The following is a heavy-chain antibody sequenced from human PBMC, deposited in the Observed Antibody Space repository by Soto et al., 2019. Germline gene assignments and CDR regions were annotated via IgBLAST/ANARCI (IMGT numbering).Heavy chain of an antibody. CDR2: IYSGDST. Sequence: GGSLRLSWAASGLTVSGNFMIWVRQAPGKGLEWVSIIYSGDSTYYADSVKGRFTISRDNSKNTLYLQMNSLRAEDTAVYYCASRFSSSWSALDYWGQGTLVTVSS. V-gene: IGHV3-53*01. J-gene: IGHJ4*02. D-gene: IGHD6-13*01. CDR3: ASRFSSSWSALDY. CDR1: GLTVSGNF.